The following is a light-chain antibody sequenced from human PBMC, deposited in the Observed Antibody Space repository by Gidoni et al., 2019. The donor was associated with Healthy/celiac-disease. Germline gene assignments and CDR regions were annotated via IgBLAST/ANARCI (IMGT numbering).Light chain of an antibody. V-gene: IGLV1-40*01. CDR1: SSNIGAGYD. CDR2: GNS. CDR3: QSYDSSLSGWV. Sequence: QSVPTQPPSVSGAPRQRHTISCTGSSSNIGAGYDVHWYHHLPGTAPKLLISGNSNRPAGFPDRFSGSKSGTAASLAITGLQADDEADYYCQSYDSSLSGWVFGGGTKLTVL. J-gene: IGLJ3*02.